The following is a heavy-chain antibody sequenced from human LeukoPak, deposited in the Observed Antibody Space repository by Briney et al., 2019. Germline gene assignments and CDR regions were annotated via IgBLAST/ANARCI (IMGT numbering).Heavy chain of an antibody. V-gene: IGHV4-39*01. CDR1: GSSISSSGYY. CDR2: IYYSGST. J-gene: IGHJ5*02. CDR3: ARHEYSGSYYGLSWFDP. D-gene: IGHD1-26*01. Sequence: PSETLSLTCTVSGSSISSSGYYWGWIRQPPGKGLEWIASIYYSGSTYYNPSLKSRVTISVDTSRNQLSLKLSSLTAADTAVYYCARHEYSGSYYGLSWFDPWGQGTLVTV.